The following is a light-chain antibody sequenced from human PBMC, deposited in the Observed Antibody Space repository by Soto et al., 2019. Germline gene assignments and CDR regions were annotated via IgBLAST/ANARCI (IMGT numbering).Light chain of an antibody. CDR3: QQYGSSPT. Sequence: EIVLTQSPGTLSLSPGERATLSCRASQSVSSSYLAWYQQKPGQAPRLRIYGASSRATGIPDRFSGSGSGTDFTLTISRLEPEDVAVYYCQQYGSSPTFGQGTKVEIK. CDR1: QSVSSSY. J-gene: IGKJ1*01. CDR2: GAS. V-gene: IGKV3-20*01.